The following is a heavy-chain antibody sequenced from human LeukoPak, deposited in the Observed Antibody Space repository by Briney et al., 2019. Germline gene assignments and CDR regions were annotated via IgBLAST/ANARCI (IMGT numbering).Heavy chain of an antibody. CDR3: ARDHLYCGGDCYSGSFDP. Sequence: PGGSLRLSCAASGFTFSSYSMNWVRQAPGKGLEWVSSISSSSYIYYADSVKGRFTISRDNAKNSLYLQMNSLRAEDTAVYYCARDHLYCGGDCYSGSFDPWGQGTLVAVSS. V-gene: IGHV3-21*01. CDR2: ISSSSYI. D-gene: IGHD2-21*02. J-gene: IGHJ5*02. CDR1: GFTFSSYS.